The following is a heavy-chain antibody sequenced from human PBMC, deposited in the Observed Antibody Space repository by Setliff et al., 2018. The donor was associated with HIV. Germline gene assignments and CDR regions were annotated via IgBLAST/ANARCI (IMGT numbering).Heavy chain of an antibody. CDR1: GGSIASGDYY. V-gene: IGHV4-61*02. Sequence: SETLSLTCTVSGGSIASGDYYWNWIRQPPGKGLEWIGRIYTSGSTNYNPSLKSRVTMSVDTSKNQFSLKLSSVTAADTAVYYCARGGYSSGWSDMDVWGKGTTVTVSS. J-gene: IGHJ6*03. CDR3: ARGGYSSGWSDMDV. CDR2: IYTSGST. D-gene: IGHD6-19*01.